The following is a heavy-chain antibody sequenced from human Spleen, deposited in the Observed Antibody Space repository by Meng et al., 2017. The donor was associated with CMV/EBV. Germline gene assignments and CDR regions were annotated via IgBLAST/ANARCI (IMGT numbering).Heavy chain of an antibody. J-gene: IGHJ5*02. V-gene: IGHV6-1*01. CDR2: TYYRSKWRN. CDR3: AKGINWFDP. Sequence: SQTLSLTCGISGDSVSSNSAAWNWIRQSPSRGLEWLGRTYYRSKWRNEYAVSVKRRITINADTSKNQFSPQLNSVTPEDTAVYYCAKGINWFDPWGQGSLVTVSS. CDR1: GDSVSSNSAA.